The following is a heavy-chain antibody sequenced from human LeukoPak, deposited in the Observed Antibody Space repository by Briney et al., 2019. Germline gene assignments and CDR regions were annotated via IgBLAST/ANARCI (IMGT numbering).Heavy chain of an antibody. V-gene: IGHV3-20*04. CDR3: ARDSLKWEPKTHSFDF. CDR2: INWNGASR. Sequence: PGGSLRLSCAASGFTFSSYWMHWVRQAPGQGPEWVSDINWNGASRRYADSVKGRFTISRDNAKKSLYLQMNSLRAEDTALYYCARDSLKWEPKTHSFDFWGQGTMVTVSS. D-gene: IGHD1-26*01. CDR1: GFTFSSYW. J-gene: IGHJ3*01.